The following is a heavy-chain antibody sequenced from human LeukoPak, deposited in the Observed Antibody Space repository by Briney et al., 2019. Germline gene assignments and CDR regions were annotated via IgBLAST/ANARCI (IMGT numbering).Heavy chain of an antibody. CDR1: GFTVSSTY. V-gene: IGHV3-66*01. CDR2: IYSGGGT. CDR3: VRDVGYNSDDFT. J-gene: IGHJ5*02. Sequence: GRSLRLSCAASGFTVSSTYMSWTRQAPGKGLQWVSVIYSGGGTYYTGSVKGRFTISRDNPNNTVFLQMSNLRAEDTAVYYCVRDVGYNSDDFTWGQGVLVTVSS. D-gene: IGHD5-12*01.